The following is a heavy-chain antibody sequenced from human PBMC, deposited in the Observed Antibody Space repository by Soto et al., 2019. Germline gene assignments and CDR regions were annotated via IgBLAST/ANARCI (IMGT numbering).Heavy chain of an antibody. CDR1: GGTFSSYA. CDR3: ARGGYSSGWYHYYGMDV. Sequence: QVQLVQSGAEVKKPGSSVKVSCKASGGTFSSYAISWVRQAPGQGLEWMGGIIPIFGTANYAQKFQGRVTITEDESTSTSYMELSSLRSEDTAVYYCARGGYSSGWYHYYGMDVWGQGTTVTVSS. CDR2: IIPIFGTA. V-gene: IGHV1-69*01. D-gene: IGHD6-19*01. J-gene: IGHJ6*02.